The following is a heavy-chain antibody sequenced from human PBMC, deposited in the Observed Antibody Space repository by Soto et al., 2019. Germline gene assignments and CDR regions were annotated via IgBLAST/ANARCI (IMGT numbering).Heavy chain of an antibody. CDR1: GFTFGDYA. CDR3: TREGSSSWVYYFDY. Sequence: EVQLVESGGGLVKPGRSLRLSCTASGFTFGDYAMSWFRQAPGKGLEWVGFIRSKAYGGTTEYAASVKGRFTISRDDSKSIAYLQMNSLKTEDTAVYHCTREGSSSWVYYFDYLGQGTLVTVSS. J-gene: IGHJ4*02. V-gene: IGHV3-49*05. CDR2: IRSKAYGGTT. D-gene: IGHD6-13*01.